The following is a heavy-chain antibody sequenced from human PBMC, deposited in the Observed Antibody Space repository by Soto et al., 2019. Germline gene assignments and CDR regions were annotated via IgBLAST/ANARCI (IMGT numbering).Heavy chain of an antibody. D-gene: IGHD3-10*01. Sequence: QVQLQESGPGLVKPSETLSLTGSVSGGAMSIYYWSWIRQSAGKGLEWIGRIYTSGTSNYNPSLKSRVTMSLDPSQNQFSLNLTSVTAADTAVYYCASTKIQPLVRGSQNGMDVWGQGTTVTVSS. J-gene: IGHJ6*02. CDR1: GGAMSIYY. CDR3: ASTKIQPLVRGSQNGMDV. V-gene: IGHV4-4*07. CDR2: IYTSGTS.